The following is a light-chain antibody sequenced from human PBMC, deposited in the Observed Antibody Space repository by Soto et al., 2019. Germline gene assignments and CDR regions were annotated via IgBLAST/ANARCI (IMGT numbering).Light chain of an antibody. J-gene: IGKJ2*01. CDR3: QQFGGSPMYT. Sequence: EIVLTQSPGTLSLSAGERATLSCRTSQTITDKALAWYQQKPGQAPRLLVYGASTRATGIPDRFSGSGSGTDFTLTISRLEPEDFAVYYWQQFGGSPMYTFGQGTTLEIK. CDR1: QTITDKA. V-gene: IGKV3-20*01. CDR2: GAS.